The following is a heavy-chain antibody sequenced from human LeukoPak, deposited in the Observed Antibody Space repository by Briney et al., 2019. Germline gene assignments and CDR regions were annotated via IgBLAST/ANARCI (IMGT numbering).Heavy chain of an antibody. D-gene: IGHD3-22*01. J-gene: IGHJ4*02. CDR1: GGSISSSSYY. CDR2: IYYSGST. CDR3: VSYYYDSSGYLRDY. Sequence: SETLSLTCTVSGGSISSSSYYWGWIRQPPGKGLEWIGSIYYSGSTYYNPSLKSRVTISVDTSKNQFSLKLSSVTAADTAVYYCVSYYYDSSGYLRDYWGQGTLVTVSS. V-gene: IGHV4-39*07.